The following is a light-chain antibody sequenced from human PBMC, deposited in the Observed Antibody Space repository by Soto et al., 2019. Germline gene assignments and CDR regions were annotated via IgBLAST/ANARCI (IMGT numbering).Light chain of an antibody. J-gene: IGLJ3*02. CDR2: EVR. Sequence: QSALIQPASVSGSAGQSITIFCSGTMRDVGAYNLVSWYQQHSGTTPNLIIYEVRNRPSGISSSFSGSRSGNTASMTIFGFQPEAEGDYYCSAYTLRSTLVFGGGTKLTVL. CDR3: SAYTLRSTLV. V-gene: IGLV2-14*01. CDR1: MRDVGAYNL.